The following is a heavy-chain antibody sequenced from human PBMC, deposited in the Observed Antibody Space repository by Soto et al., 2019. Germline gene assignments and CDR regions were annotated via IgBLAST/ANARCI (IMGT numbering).Heavy chain of an antibody. D-gene: IGHD2-21*02. Sequence: QITLKESGPTLVKPTQTLTLTCTFSAFSLSTGGVGVGWIRQPPGKALEWLALIYWDDDKRYSPSLRSRLTIPKDTPKTKVALTMTTMDPADTATYYCIQGRCGGDFHQTNASYYYSGMDVWGQGTTVTVSS. CDR3: IQGRCGGDFHQTNASYYYSGMDV. J-gene: IGHJ6*02. V-gene: IGHV2-5*02. CDR2: IYWDDDK. CDR1: AFSLSTGGVG.